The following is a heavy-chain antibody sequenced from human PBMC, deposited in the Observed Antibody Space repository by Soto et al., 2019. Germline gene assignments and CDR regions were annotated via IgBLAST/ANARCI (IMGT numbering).Heavy chain of an antibody. V-gene: IGHV4-31*03. CDR1: GGSINRGGYC. J-gene: IGHJ4*02. CDR2: ISYGGST. CDR3: SRGILV. D-gene: IGHD5-18*01. Sequence: QVQLQESGPGLVKPSQTLSLTCTVSGGSINRGGYCWSWIRQHPGKGLDWIGCISYGGSTSYNPSLKSRFTISVYTSKNQFSLKLTSVTAAETAVYYCSRGILVWGQGALITVSS.